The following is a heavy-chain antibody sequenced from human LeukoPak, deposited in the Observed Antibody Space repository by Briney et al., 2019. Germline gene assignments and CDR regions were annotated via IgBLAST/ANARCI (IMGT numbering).Heavy chain of an antibody. D-gene: IGHD1-26*01. V-gene: IGHV1-2*02. CDR2: INPNSGGT. CDR3: ARDREPSHDAFDI. J-gene: IGHJ3*02. Sequence: ASVKVSCKVSGYTLTELSMHWVRQAPGKGLEWMGWINPNSGGTNYAQKFQGRVTMTRDTSISTAYMELSRLRSDDTAVYYCARDREPSHDAFDIWGQGTMVTVSS. CDR1: GYTLTELS.